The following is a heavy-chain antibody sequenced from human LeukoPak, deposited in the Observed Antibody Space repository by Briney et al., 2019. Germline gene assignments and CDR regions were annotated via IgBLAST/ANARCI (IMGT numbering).Heavy chain of an antibody. J-gene: IGHJ6*02. Sequence: ASVKVSCKASGYTFTSYDINWVRQATGQGLEWMGWMNPNSGNTGYAQKFQGRVTMTRNTSISTAYMELSSLRSEDTAVYYCARSLGYSYGLWYYYYYGMDVWGQGTTVTVSS. D-gene: IGHD5-18*01. CDR2: MNPNSGNT. CDR3: ARSLGYSYGLWYYYYYGMDV. V-gene: IGHV1-8*01. CDR1: GYTFTSYD.